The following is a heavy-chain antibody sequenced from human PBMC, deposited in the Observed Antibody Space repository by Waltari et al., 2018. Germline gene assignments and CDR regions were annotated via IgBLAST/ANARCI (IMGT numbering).Heavy chain of an antibody. Sequence: EVQLVEAGGGLVQPGGSLGLSGTASGFIFTSAWMHWGRQAPGKGLVWVSRINNDGSGTSYADSVMGRFTISRDNAKDTVYLQMDSLRVEDTAVYYCVTDVETLVGRDWGQGTLVTVSS. D-gene: IGHD1-26*01. J-gene: IGHJ4*02. CDR2: INNDGSGT. CDR1: GFIFTSAW. V-gene: IGHV3-74*01. CDR3: VTDVETLVGRD.